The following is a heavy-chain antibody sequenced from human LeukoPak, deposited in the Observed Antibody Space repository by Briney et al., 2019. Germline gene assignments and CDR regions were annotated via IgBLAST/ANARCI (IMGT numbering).Heavy chain of an antibody. V-gene: IGHV3-74*01. CDR3: ARGPETYYYDSSAYY. CDR1: GFTLSSYW. CDR2: INNDGSTE. Sequence: GGSLRLSCEASGFTLSSYWMHWVRQAPGKWLVWVSRINNDGSTEHYADSVKGRFTISRDNAENTLYLQMNSLRAEDTAVYYCARGPETYYYDSSAYYWGQGTLVTVSS. D-gene: IGHD3-22*01. J-gene: IGHJ4*02.